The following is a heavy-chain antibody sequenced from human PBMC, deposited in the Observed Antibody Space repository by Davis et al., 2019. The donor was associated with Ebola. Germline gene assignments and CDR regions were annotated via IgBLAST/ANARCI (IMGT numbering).Heavy chain of an antibody. J-gene: IGHJ5*02. CDR3: ARGPTTVTAPNWFDP. Sequence: SVKVSCKASGGTFSSYAISWVRQAPGQGLEWMGRIIPILGIANYAQKFQGRVTITADKSTSTAYMELSSLRSEDTAVYYCARGPTTVTAPNWFDPWGQGTLVTVSS. D-gene: IGHD4-17*01. CDR1: GGTFSSYA. CDR2: IIPILGIA. V-gene: IGHV1-69*04.